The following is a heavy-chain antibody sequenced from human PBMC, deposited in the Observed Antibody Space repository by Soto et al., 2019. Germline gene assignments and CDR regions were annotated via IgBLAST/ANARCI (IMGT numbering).Heavy chain of an antibody. V-gene: IGHV3-23*01. D-gene: IGHD2-15*01. CDR2: ISGSGGST. CDR3: AKDLRGYCSGGSCYGGDY. Sequence: GGSLRLSCAASGFTFSSYAMSWVRQAPGKGLEWVSAISGSGGSTYYADSVKGRFTISRDNSKNTLYLQMNSLRAEDTAVYYCAKDLRGYCSGGSCYGGDYWGQGTLVTVSS. J-gene: IGHJ4*02. CDR1: GFTFSSYA.